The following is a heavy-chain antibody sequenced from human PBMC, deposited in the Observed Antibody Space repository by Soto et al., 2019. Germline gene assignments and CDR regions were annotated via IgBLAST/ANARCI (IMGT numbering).Heavy chain of an antibody. CDR1: GYTFTSYA. CDR2: FDPEDGET. D-gene: IGHD2-15*01. Sequence: ASVKVSCKASGYTFTSYAMHWVRQAPGQRLEWMGGFDPEDGETIYAQKFQGRVTMTEDTSTDTAYMELSSLRSEDTAVYYCATDLLDPRGDPWGQGTLVTVSS. J-gene: IGHJ5*02. CDR3: ATDLLDPRGDP. V-gene: IGHV1-24*01.